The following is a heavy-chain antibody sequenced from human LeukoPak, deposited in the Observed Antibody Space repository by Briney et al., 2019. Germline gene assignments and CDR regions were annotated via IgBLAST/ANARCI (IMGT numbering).Heavy chain of an antibody. CDR3: ARRSGSSPVGPWDRYDY. Sequence: GGSLRLSCAASGFTFSSYSMNWVRQAPGKGLEWVSSISSSSSYIYYADSVKGRFTISRDNAKNSLYLQMNSLRAEDTAVYYCARRSGSSPVGPWDRYDYWGQGTLVTVSS. V-gene: IGHV3-21*01. J-gene: IGHJ4*02. CDR1: GFTFSSYS. CDR2: ISSSSSYI. D-gene: IGHD6-6*01.